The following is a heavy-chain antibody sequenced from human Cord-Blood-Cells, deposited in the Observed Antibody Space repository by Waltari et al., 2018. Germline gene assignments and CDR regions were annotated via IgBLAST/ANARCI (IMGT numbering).Heavy chain of an antibody. Sequence: QVQLVQSGAEVKKPGSSVKVSCKASGGTFSSYAISWVRQAPGQGLEWMGGIIPILGIANYAQKFQGRVTITADKSTSTAYMELSSLRSEDTAVYYRARGYCSGGSCYFDYWGQGTLVTVSS. CDR3: ARGYCSGGSCYFDY. CDR1: GGTFSSYA. V-gene: IGHV1-69*10. D-gene: IGHD2-15*01. J-gene: IGHJ4*02. CDR2: IIPILGIA.